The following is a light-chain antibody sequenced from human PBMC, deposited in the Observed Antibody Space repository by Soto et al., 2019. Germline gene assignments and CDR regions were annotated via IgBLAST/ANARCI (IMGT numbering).Light chain of an antibody. CDR1: QNVRSY. V-gene: IGKV3-11*01. Sequence: ESVVTESQCTVHLSTGERVAXACRASQNVRSYLACYQQKPGQAPRLLIYYAYKRATGITARLSGSGSGTDFTLTISSLEPEDFAVYYCQQRSNWLNFGCGSK. J-gene: IGKJ4*01. CDR3: QQRSNWLN. CDR2: YAY.